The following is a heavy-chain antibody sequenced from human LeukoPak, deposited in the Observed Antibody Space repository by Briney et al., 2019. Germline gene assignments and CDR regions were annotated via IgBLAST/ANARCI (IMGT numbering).Heavy chain of an antibody. CDR1: GFTLSSYA. D-gene: IGHD6-13*01. Sequence: GGSLRLSCAASGFTLSSYAMSWVRQAPGKGLEWVSGISWNSGSIGYADSVKGRFTISRDNAKNSLYLQMNSLRAEDTALYYCAKAPGSSWYYFDYWGQGTLVTVSS. J-gene: IGHJ4*02. CDR3: AKAPGSSWYYFDY. CDR2: ISWNSGSI. V-gene: IGHV3-9*01.